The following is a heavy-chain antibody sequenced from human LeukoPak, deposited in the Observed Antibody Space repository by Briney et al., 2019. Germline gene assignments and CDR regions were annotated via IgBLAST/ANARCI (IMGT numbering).Heavy chain of an antibody. Sequence: GGSLRLSCAASEFTVSSNYMNWVRQAPGKGLEWVSVIYSGGSTYYADSVKGRFTISRDNSKNTLYLQMNSLRAEDTAVYYCVPGARRQQPFDYWGQGTLVTVSS. V-gene: IGHV3-66*01. D-gene: IGHD6-13*01. CDR2: IYSGGST. CDR1: EFTVSSNY. CDR3: VPGARRQQPFDY. J-gene: IGHJ4*02.